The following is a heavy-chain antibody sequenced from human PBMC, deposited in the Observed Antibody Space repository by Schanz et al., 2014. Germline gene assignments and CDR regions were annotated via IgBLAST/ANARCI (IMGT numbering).Heavy chain of an antibody. CDR2: INSVGSNT. V-gene: IGHV3-74*01. CDR3: AKSQGSSFDS. J-gene: IGHJ4*02. CDR1: GFTFSSHW. Sequence: EVQLVESGGGLVQPGGSLRLSCAASGFTFSSHWMHWVRQDPGKGLVWVARINSVGSNTYYADSVKGRFTISRDNSKNTLYLQMNSLRAEDTAVYYCAKSQGSSFDSWGQGTLVTVSS. D-gene: IGHD6-13*01.